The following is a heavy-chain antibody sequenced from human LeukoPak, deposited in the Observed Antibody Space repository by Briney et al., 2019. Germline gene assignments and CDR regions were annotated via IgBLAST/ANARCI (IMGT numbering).Heavy chain of an antibody. CDR3: ARSYDFWSAYYIDY. CDR2: ISAYNGNT. J-gene: IGHJ4*02. D-gene: IGHD3-3*01. Sequence: ASGTLSFNSSAYTFTIYGISWVRQAPGQGLEWMGLISAYNGNTNYAQKHHGRVTMTTDTSTSTAYMELRSLRYDDTAVYYCARSYDFWSAYYIDYWGQGTLVTVSS. V-gene: IGHV1-18*01. CDR1: AYTFTIYG.